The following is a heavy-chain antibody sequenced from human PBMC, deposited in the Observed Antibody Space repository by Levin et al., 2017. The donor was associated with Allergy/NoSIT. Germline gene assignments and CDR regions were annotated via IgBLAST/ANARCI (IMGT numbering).Heavy chain of an antibody. D-gene: IGHD6-13*01. Sequence: SETLSLTCTVSGGSISSYYWSWIRQLPGKGLEWIGYIYYSGSTNYNPSLKSRVTISVDTSKNQFSLKLSSVTAADTAVYYCAGLRIAAAQSRYYYYYMDGWGKGTTVTVSS. V-gene: IGHV4-59*01. CDR3: AGLRIAAAQSRYYYYYMDG. J-gene: IGHJ6*03. CDR1: GGSISSYY. CDR2: IYYSGST.